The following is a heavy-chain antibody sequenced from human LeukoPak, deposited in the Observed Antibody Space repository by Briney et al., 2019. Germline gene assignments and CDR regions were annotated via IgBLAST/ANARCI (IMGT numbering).Heavy chain of an antibody. Sequence: KPSETLSLTCTVSGGSISSYYWSWLRQPPGKRLEWIGHIYYSGSTNYNPSLKSRVTISVDTSKSQFSLNLSSVTAADTAVYYCARNYDSSGYTAFGYWGRGTLVTVSS. D-gene: IGHD3-22*01. CDR1: GGSISSYY. CDR2: IYYSGST. J-gene: IGHJ4*02. CDR3: ARNYDSSGYTAFGY. V-gene: IGHV4-59*01.